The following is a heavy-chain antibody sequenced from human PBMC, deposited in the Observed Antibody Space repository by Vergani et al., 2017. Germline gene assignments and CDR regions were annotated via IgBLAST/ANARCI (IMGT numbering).Heavy chain of an antibody. CDR2: IYPGDADT. CDR1: GYSFTSYW. Sequence: EVQLVQSGAEVKKPGESLKISCKGSGYSFTSYWIGWVRQMPGKGLEWMGIIYPGDADTRYSPSFQGQVTISADKSTSTSYLQWSSLKASDTAMYYCASLRRYYYDSSGIPTGGWFDPWGQGTLVTVSS. V-gene: IGHV5-51*01. CDR3: ASLRRYYYDSSGIPTGGWFDP. J-gene: IGHJ5*02. D-gene: IGHD3-22*01.